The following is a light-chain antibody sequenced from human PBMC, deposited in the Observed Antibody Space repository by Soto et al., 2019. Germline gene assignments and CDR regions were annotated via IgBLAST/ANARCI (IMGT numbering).Light chain of an antibody. J-gene: IGKJ4*01. CDR1: QSISSW. V-gene: IGKV1-5*01. CDR3: QQYNSYSPLT. Sequence: IQMTNSPSTLSASLGYRFTINCRASQSISSWLAWYQQKPGKAPKLLIYDASSLESGVPSRFSGSGSGTEFTLTISSLQPDDFATYYCQQYNSYSPLTFGGGTKVDIK. CDR2: DAS.